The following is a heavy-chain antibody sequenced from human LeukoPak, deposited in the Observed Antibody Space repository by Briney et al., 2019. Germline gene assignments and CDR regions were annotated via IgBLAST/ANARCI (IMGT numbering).Heavy chain of an antibody. Sequence: PGRSLRLPCAASGFTFSSYGMHWVRQAPGKGLEWVAVIWYDGSNKYYADSVKGRFTISRDNSKNTLYLQMNSLRAEDTAVYYCARGYELLKGYFDYWGRGTLVTVSS. V-gene: IGHV3-33*01. CDR1: GFTFSSYG. CDR3: ARGYELLKGYFDY. J-gene: IGHJ4*02. CDR2: IWYDGSNK. D-gene: IGHD3-10*01.